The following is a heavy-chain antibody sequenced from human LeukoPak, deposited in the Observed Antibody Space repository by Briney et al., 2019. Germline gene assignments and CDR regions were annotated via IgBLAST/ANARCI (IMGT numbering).Heavy chain of an antibody. CDR3: ASRPFLYGFRTYFDN. V-gene: IGHV4-34*01. CDR1: GGSFSAFH. J-gene: IGHJ4*02. CDR2: MKQSGTP. Sequence: SETLSLTCAVYGGSFSAFHWNWIRQSPAKGLEWLGEMKQSGTPRYNPPLQSRVTISVDKSKNQFSLNVRSVTAADTAVYYCASRPFLYGFRTYFDNWAQGTLVTVSS. D-gene: IGHD3-10*01.